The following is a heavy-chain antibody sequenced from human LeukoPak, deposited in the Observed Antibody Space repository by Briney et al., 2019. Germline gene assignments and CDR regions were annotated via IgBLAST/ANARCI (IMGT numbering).Heavy chain of an antibody. Sequence: SETLSLTCTVSGDSISSYYLSWLRQPAGKGLEWIGRIFTSGTTNYNPSLKGRVTMSVDTSKNQFSLKLSSVTAADTAVYYCAREQASGNAFDIWGQGTMVTVSS. V-gene: IGHV4-4*07. CDR2: IFTSGTT. CDR1: GDSISSYY. D-gene: IGHD3-10*01. J-gene: IGHJ3*02. CDR3: AREQASGNAFDI.